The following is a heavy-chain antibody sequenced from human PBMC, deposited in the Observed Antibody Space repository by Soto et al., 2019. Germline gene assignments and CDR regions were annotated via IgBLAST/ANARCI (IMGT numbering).Heavy chain of an antibody. D-gene: IGHD5-12*01. CDR1: GFTFSSYA. Sequence: GGSLRLSCAASGFTFSSYAMSWVRQAPGKGLEWVSAISGSGGSTYYADSVKGRFTISRDNSKNTLYLQMNSLRAEDTAVYYCAKAVPRWEYSGYDRAHPDYFDYWGQGTLVTVSS. J-gene: IGHJ4*02. CDR3: AKAVPRWEYSGYDRAHPDYFDY. V-gene: IGHV3-23*01. CDR2: ISGSGGST.